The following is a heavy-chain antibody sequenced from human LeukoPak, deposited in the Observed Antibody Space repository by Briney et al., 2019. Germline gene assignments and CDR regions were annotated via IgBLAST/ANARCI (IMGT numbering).Heavy chain of an antibody. J-gene: IGHJ3*02. CDR2: INAGNGKA. Sequence: GASVKVSCKASGYIFTNYAIHWVRQAPGQRLEWTGWINAGNGKANYSQKFRGRVTLTRDTSASTAYMELSSLRSEDTAVYYCARVARENDAFDIWGQGTMVTVSS. CDR1: GYIFTNYA. D-gene: IGHD6-6*01. CDR3: ARVARENDAFDI. V-gene: IGHV1-3*01.